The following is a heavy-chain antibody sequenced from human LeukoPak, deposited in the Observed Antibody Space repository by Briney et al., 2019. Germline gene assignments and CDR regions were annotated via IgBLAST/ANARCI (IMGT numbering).Heavy chain of an antibody. CDR2: INSDGSTI. CDR3: ARDNAYSSGWDFDY. V-gene: IGHV3-74*01. D-gene: IGHD6-19*01. CDR1: GFTLRRYW. Sequence: GGSLRLSCAAPGFTLRRYWMHLVRQAPGKGVGWVSRINSDGSTISYADSVKGRFTISRDNAKNTLYLQMNSLGAEDTAVYYCARDNAYSSGWDFDYWGQGTLVTVSS. J-gene: IGHJ4*02.